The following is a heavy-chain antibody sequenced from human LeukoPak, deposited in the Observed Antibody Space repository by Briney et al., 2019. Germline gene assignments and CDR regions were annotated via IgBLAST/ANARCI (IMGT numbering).Heavy chain of an antibody. CDR1: GGSISSYY. D-gene: IGHD1-26*01. Sequence: SETLSLTCTVSGGSISSYYWSWIRQPPGKGLEWIGYIYYSGSTNYNPSLKSRVTISVDTSKNQFSLELTSVTAADTAVYYCARLSVGATPFDYWGQGTVVTVSS. J-gene: IGHJ4*02. CDR3: ARLSVGATPFDY. CDR2: IYYSGST. V-gene: IGHV4-59*08.